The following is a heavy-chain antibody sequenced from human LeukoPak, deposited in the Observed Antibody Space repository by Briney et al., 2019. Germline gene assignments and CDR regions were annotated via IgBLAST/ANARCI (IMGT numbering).Heavy chain of an antibody. Sequence: SETLSLTCTVSGGSISSHTYSWGWIRQPPGKGLEWIGTLSYSAHTFYSSSLKSRVTISGDTSKNQFSLILTSVTAAGTAVYYCARHKGPHIIRGVLRTNWFDPWGQGTLVTVSS. CDR3: ARHKGPHIIRGVLRTNWFDP. CDR1: GGSISSHTYS. V-gene: IGHV4-39*01. CDR2: LSYSAHT. J-gene: IGHJ5*02. D-gene: IGHD3-10*01.